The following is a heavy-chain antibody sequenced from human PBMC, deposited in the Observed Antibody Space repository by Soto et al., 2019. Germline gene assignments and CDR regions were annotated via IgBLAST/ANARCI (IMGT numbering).Heavy chain of an antibody. CDR3: ARGITMVRGNPGGFDP. D-gene: IGHD3-10*01. V-gene: IGHV1-69*01. J-gene: IGHJ5*02. Sequence: QVQLVQSGAEVKKPGSSVNVSCKASGGTFSSYAISWVRQAPGQGLEWMGGIIPIFGTANYAQKFQGRVTITADESTSTAYMELSSLRSEDTAVYYCARGITMVRGNPGGFDPWGQGTLVTVSS. CDR1: GGTFSSYA. CDR2: IIPIFGTA.